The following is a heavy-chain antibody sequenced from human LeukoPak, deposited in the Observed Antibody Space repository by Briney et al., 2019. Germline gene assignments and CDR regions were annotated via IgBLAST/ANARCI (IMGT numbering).Heavy chain of an antibody. Sequence: ASAKVSCKASGYTFTSYGISWVRQAPGQGLEWMGWISAYNGNTNYAQKLQGRVTMTTDTSTSTAYMELRSLRSDDTAVYYCARDLSLRFSYYYYMDVWGKGTTVTISS. D-gene: IGHD3-3*01. J-gene: IGHJ6*03. CDR2: ISAYNGNT. CDR1: GYTFTSYG. V-gene: IGHV1-18*01. CDR3: ARDLSLRFSYYYYMDV.